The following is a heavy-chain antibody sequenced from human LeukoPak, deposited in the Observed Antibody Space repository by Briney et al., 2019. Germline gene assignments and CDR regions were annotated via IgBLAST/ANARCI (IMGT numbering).Heavy chain of an antibody. Sequence: PGGSLRLSCKASGFTFSSYGMNWVRQAPGKGLEWVSSITSSGSYIFYADSVKGRFTITRDNAKNSLYLQMNSLRAEDTAVYYCARDRGCINGVCSLSAFDIWGQGTMVTVSS. D-gene: IGHD2-8*01. J-gene: IGHJ3*02. V-gene: IGHV3-21*01. CDR1: GFTFSSYG. CDR2: ITSSGSYI. CDR3: ARDRGCINGVCSLSAFDI.